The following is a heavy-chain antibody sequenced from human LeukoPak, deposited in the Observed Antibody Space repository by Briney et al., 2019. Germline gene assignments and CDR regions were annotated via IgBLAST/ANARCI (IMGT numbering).Heavy chain of an antibody. CDR2: IYSGGST. J-gene: IGHJ3*02. V-gene: IGHV3-53*01. CDR1: GFTVSSNY. D-gene: IGHD6-25*01. CDR3: ARRSSEYAFDI. Sequence: GGSLRLSCAASGFTVSSNYMSWVRQAPGKGLGWVSVIYSGGSTYYADSVKGRFTISRDNSKNTLYLQMNSLRAEDTAVYYCARRSSEYAFDIWGQGTMVTVSS.